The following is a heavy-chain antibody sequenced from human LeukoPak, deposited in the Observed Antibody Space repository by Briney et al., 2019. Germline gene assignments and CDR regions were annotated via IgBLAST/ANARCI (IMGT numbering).Heavy chain of an antibody. D-gene: IGHD3-9*01. J-gene: IGHJ5*02. CDR2: ISSSSSYI. CDR3: ARDGHYDILTGYNWFDP. Sequence: GGSLRLSCAASGFTFSSYSMNWVRQAPGKGLEWVSSISSSSSYIYYADSVKGRFTISRDNAKNSLYLQMNSLRAEDTAVYYCARDGHYDILTGYNWFDPWGQGTLVTVSS. CDR1: GFTFSSYS. V-gene: IGHV3-21*01.